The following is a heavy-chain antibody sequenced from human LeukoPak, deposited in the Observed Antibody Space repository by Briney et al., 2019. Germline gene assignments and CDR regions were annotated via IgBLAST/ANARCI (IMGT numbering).Heavy chain of an antibody. CDR2: TYYRSKWYN. CDR1: GDSVSSNSAA. Sequence: SQTLSLTCAISGDSVSSNSAAWNWIRQSPSRGLEWLGRTYYRSKWYNDYAVSVRSRITINPDTSKNQFSLQLNSVTPEDTAVYYCARDRGIAAPRGYYYGMDVWGQGTTVTVSS. V-gene: IGHV6-1*01. J-gene: IGHJ6*02. CDR3: ARDRGIAAPRGYYYGMDV. D-gene: IGHD6-6*01.